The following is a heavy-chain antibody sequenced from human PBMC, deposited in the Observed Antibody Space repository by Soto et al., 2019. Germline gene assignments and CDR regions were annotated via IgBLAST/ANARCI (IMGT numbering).Heavy chain of an antibody. D-gene: IGHD2-8*01. Sequence: ASVKVSCKASGYTFTSYGISWVRQAPGQGLEWMGWISAYNGNTNYAQKLQGRVTMTTDTSTSTAYMELRSLRSDDTAVYYCARNDHCTNGVCYHYYGMDVWGQGTTVTVSS. CDR1: GYTFTSYG. J-gene: IGHJ6*02. CDR3: ARNDHCTNGVCYHYYGMDV. CDR2: ISAYNGNT. V-gene: IGHV1-18*04.